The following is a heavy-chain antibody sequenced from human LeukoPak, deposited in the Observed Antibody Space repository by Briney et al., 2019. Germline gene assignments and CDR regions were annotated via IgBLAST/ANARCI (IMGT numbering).Heavy chain of an antibody. CDR1: GFTVSDKY. CDR2: IYSGGST. CDR3: ARSRGAGPGAYFDY. J-gene: IGHJ4*02. Sequence: GGSLRLSCAASGFTVSDKYMSWVRQAPGKGLEWVSVIYSGGSTYYADSVKGRFTISRDNAKNSLYLQMNSLRAEDTAVYYCARSRGAGPGAYFDYWGQGTLITVSS. V-gene: IGHV3-53*01. D-gene: IGHD6-19*01.